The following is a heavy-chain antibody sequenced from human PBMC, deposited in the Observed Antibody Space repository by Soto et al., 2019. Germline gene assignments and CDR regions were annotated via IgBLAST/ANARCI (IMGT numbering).Heavy chain of an antibody. CDR1: GGTFSSYA. CDR2: IIPIFGTA. D-gene: IGHD3-16*01. J-gene: IGHJ3*02. CDR3: ARPSSDFLDYALDAFDI. Sequence: ASVKVSCKASGGTFSSYAISWVRQAPGQGLEWMGGIIPIFGTANYAQKFQGRVTITADESTSTAYMELSSLRSEDTAVYYCARPSSDFLDYALDAFDIWGQGTMVTVSS. V-gene: IGHV1-69*13.